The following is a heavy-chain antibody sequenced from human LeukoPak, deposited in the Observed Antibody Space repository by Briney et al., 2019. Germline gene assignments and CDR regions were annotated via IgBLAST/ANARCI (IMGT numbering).Heavy chain of an antibody. CDR3: AKDQGERYFDY. J-gene: IGHJ4*02. V-gene: IGHV3-30*02. CDR1: GITFSRSG. Sequence: PGGSLRLSCAASGITFSRSGMHWVRQAPGKGLEWVAFIRTDASNKFYADSFKGRFTISRDNSKNTVYLQMNRLRVEDTAVYYCAKDQGERYFDYWGQGTLVTVSS. CDR2: IRTDASNK. D-gene: IGHD3-10*01.